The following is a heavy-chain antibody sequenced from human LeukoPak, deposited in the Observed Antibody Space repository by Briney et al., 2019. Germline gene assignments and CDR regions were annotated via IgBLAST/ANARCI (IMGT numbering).Heavy chain of an antibody. CDR2: ISGSGSAT. CDR3: TRWVAS. J-gene: IGHJ4*02. CDR1: GFTFSSYE. V-gene: IGHV3-48*03. Sequence: GGSLRLSCAASGFTFSSYEMNWVRQAPGKGLEWIAYISGSGSATYYADSVKGRFTVSRDNAKNSLYLHMNSLRAEDTAVYYCTRWVASWGPGTLVSVSS.